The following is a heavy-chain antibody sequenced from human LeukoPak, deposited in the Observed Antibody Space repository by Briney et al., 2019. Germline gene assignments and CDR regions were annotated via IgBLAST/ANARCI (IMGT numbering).Heavy chain of an antibody. J-gene: IGHJ4*02. CDR1: VYSFTNYY. D-gene: IGHD4-11*01. Sequence: ASVKVSYKTSVYSFTNYYILWVRLAPGQGREYMGISYPSDGNAIYAQKFRGRVTMTRDTSTSTVYMELSSLTSEDTAAYYCARDSHNYACDYWGQGTLVTVSS. CDR2: SYPSDGNA. V-gene: IGHV1-46*01. CDR3: ARDSHNYACDY.